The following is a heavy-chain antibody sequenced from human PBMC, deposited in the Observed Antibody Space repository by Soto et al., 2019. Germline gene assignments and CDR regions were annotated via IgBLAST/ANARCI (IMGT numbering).Heavy chain of an antibody. V-gene: IGHV1-69*06. CDR2: IIPIFGTI. Sequence: QVQLVQSGAEVKKPGSAVKVSCKTSGGTFREYAISWVRQAPGQGLEWLGGIIPIFGTINYAQTFQGRVTISADKSTSTAYMELRSLRSGDTAVYYCGSGYCTSTTCEDYYVMDVWGQGTTVTVSS. CDR1: GGTFREYA. D-gene: IGHD2-2*01. CDR3: GSGYCTSTTCEDYYVMDV. J-gene: IGHJ6*02.